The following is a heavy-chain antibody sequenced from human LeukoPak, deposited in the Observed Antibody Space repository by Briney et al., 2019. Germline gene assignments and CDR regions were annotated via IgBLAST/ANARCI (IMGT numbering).Heavy chain of an antibody. CDR1: GFTFSNYA. CDR2: ISGSGGST. CDR3: AKDTGNCVGVSSDH. J-gene: IGHJ4*02. Sequence: GGSLRLSCVVSGFTFSNYAMSWVRQAPGQGLDWGSAISGSGGSTFYADSLKGRFTISRDNSTNTLYLQLSSLRAEDTAVYYCAKDTGNCVGVSSDHWGQGSLVTVPS. V-gene: IGHV3-23*01. D-gene: IGHD1-1*01.